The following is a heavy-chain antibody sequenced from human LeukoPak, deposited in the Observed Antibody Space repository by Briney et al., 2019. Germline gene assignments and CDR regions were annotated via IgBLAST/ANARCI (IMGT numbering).Heavy chain of an antibody. Sequence: ASVKVSCKASGYTFTSYYMHWVRQAPGQGLEWMGIINPSGGSTSYAQKFQGRVTMTRDMSTSTVYMELSSLRSEDTAVYYCAKIPYYYGSGSYPPLSYYFDYWGQGTLVTVSS. J-gene: IGHJ4*02. CDR2: INPSGGST. CDR3: AKIPYYYGSGSYPPLSYYFDY. D-gene: IGHD3-10*01. V-gene: IGHV1-46*01. CDR1: GYTFTSYY.